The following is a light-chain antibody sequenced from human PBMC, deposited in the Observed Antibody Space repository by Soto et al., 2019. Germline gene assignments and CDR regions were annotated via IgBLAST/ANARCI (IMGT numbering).Light chain of an antibody. J-gene: IGLJ1*01. Sequence: LTQPPSVSGSPGNSFASSCPGTNSDVGSYNRVSWYQQPPGSAPKLMIYDVSNRPSGVPDRFSGSKSGNAASLTISGLQAEDEADYYCSSYTSSNTYVFGTGTKVTVL. CDR3: SSYTSSNTYV. CDR1: NSDVGSYNR. V-gene: IGLV2-18*02. CDR2: DVS.